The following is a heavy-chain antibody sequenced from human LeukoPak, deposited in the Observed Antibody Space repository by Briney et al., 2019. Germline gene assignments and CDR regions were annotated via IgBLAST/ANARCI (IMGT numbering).Heavy chain of an antibody. CDR2: IYHSGGI. CDR3: ARGGGRYCSGGSCYHHPPAFPFDEYYFDY. V-gene: IGHV4-4*02. J-gene: IGHJ4*02. CDR1: GGSISSSNW. Sequence: PSETLSLTCAVSGGSISSSNWWSWVRQPPGKGLEWIGEIYHSGGINYNPSLKSRVTISVDKSKNQFSLKLSSVTAADTAVYYCARGGGRYCSGGSCYHHPPAFPFDEYYFDYWGQGTLVTVSS. D-gene: IGHD2-15*01.